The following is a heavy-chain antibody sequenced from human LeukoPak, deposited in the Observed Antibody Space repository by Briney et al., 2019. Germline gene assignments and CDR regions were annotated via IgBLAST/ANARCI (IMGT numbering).Heavy chain of an antibody. CDR2: IYYTENT. V-gene: IGHV4-39*01. CDR1: GGSISSNSYY. Sequence: SETLSLTCTVSGGSISSNSYYWGWIRQPPGKGLEWVGSIYYTENTYYSPSLKSRVTMSVDTSKNQFSLKLSSVTAADTAVYYCASGYSSSSFDYWGPGTLVTVSS. CDR3: ASGYSSSSFDY. J-gene: IGHJ4*02. D-gene: IGHD6-6*01.